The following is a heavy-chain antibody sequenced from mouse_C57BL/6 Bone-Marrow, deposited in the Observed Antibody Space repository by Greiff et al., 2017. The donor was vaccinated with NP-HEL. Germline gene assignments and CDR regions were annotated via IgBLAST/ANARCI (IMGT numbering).Heavy chain of an antibody. D-gene: IGHD1-1*01. J-gene: IGHJ2*01. CDR2: IYPGSGST. CDR1: GYTFTSYW. V-gene: IGHV1-55*01. Sequence: VQLQQPGAELVKPGASVKMSCKASGYTFTSYWITWVKQRPGQGLEWIGDIYPGSGSTNYNEKFKSKATLTVDTSSSTAYMQLSSLTSEDSAVYYCARDYYGSLLFDYWGQGTTLTVSS. CDR3: ARDYYGSLLFDY.